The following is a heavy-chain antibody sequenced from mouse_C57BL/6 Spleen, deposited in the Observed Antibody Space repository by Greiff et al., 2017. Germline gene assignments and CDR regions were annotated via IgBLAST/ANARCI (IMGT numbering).Heavy chain of an antibody. V-gene: IGHV7-3*01. D-gene: IGHD1-1*01. CDR1: GFTFTDYY. CDR2: IRNKANGYTT. Sequence: VQLKESGGGLVQPGGSLSLSCAASGFTFTDYYMSWVRQPPGKALEWLGFIRNKANGYTTEYSASVKGRFTISRDNSQSILYLQMNALRAEDSATYYCARPYSEGYAMDYWGQGTSVTVSS. CDR3: ARPYSEGYAMDY. J-gene: IGHJ4*01.